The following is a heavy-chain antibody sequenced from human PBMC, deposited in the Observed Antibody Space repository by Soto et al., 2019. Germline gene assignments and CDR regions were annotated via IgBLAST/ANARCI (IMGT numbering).Heavy chain of an antibody. Sequence: PGGSLELSCAASGFTLSSYAIIWVHQAPGKGLEWVSAISGSGGSTYYADSVKGRFTISRDNSKNTLYLQMNSLRAEDTAVYYCAKAGRIAAATQAIDYWGQGTLVTVSS. J-gene: IGHJ4*02. D-gene: IGHD6-13*01. CDR2: ISGSGGST. CDR3: AKAGRIAAATQAIDY. V-gene: IGHV3-23*01. CDR1: GFTLSSYA.